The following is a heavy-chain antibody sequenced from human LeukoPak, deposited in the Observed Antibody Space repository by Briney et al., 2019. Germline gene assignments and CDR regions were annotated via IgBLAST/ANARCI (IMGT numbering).Heavy chain of an antibody. CDR3: ARENILTGDNWFDP. D-gene: IGHD3-9*01. CDR2: ISYDGSNK. Sequence: PGGSLRLSCAASGFTFSSYAMHWVRQASGKGLEWVAVISYDGSNKYYADSVKGRFTISRDNSKNTLYLQMNSLRAEDTAVYYCARENILTGDNWFDPWGQGTLVTVSS. CDR1: GFTFSSYA. J-gene: IGHJ5*02. V-gene: IGHV3-30-3*01.